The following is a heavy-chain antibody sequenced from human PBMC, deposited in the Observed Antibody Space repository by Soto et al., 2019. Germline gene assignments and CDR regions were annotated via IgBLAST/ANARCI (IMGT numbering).Heavy chain of an antibody. CDR2: IYYSGST. D-gene: IGHD2-2*01. Sequence: QVQLQESGPGLVKPSQTLSLTCTVSGGSISSGGYYWSWIRQHPGKGLEWIGYIYYSGSTYYNPSLKSRVTISVDTSKNQFSLKLSSVTAADTAVYYGAREWGERSTSYGMDVWGQGTTVTVSS. CDR3: AREWGERSTSYGMDV. V-gene: IGHV4-31*03. J-gene: IGHJ6*02. CDR1: GGSISSGGYY.